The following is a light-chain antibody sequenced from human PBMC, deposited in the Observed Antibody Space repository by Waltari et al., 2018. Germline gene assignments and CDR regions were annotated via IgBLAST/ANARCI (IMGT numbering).Light chain of an antibody. Sequence: DIQMTQSPSSLSASVGDRVTITCRASQSISSNLNWYQQNPGKAPKLLIYAASSLQSGVPSRFSCSGSETDFTLTISSLQPEDFATYYCQQSYSTPYTFGQGTKLEIK. CDR1: QSISSN. J-gene: IGKJ2*01. V-gene: IGKV1-39*01. CDR2: AAS. CDR3: QQSYSTPYT.